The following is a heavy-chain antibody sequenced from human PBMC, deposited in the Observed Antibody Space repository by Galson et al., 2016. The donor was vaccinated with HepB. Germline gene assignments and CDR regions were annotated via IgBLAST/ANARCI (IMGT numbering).Heavy chain of an antibody. CDR2: ITRRGDAT. V-gene: IGHV3-23*01. D-gene: IGHD3-16*01. Sequence: SLRLSCADSGFSFSNSGMSWVRQAPGRGLEWVSGITRRGDATHYADSVKGRFTISRDNSKNTLYLYMNNLTAGDTAIYYCGKHGGFDYWGQGALVTVSS. J-gene: IGHJ4*02. CDR1: GFSFSNSG. CDR3: GKHGGFDY.